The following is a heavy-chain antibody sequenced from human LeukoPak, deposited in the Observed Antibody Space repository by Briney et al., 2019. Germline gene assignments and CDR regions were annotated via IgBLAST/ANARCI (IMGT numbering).Heavy chain of an antibody. Sequence: ASVKVSCKASGYTFINYGIAWVRQAPGQGLEWMGWISANNGNTNYAQKLQGRVTMTTDTSSSTAYMELRSLRSDDTAVYYCARHGYFDYRGQGTLVTVSS. CDR1: GYTFINYG. V-gene: IGHV1-18*01. J-gene: IGHJ4*02. CDR3: ARHGYFDY. CDR2: ISANNGNT.